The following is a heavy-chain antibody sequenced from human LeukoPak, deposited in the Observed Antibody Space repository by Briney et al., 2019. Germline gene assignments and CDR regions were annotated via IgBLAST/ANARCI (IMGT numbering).Heavy chain of an antibody. CDR1: GFTVSSNY. Sequence: GGSLRLSCAASGFTVSSNYMSWVRQAPGKGLEWVSVIYSGGSTYYADSVKGRFTISRDNSKNTLYLQMNSLRAEDTAVYYCARVRDAYNYFHYWGQGTLVTVSS. V-gene: IGHV3-53*01. CDR3: ARVRDAYNYFHY. J-gene: IGHJ4*02. D-gene: IGHD2-2*01. CDR2: IYSGGST.